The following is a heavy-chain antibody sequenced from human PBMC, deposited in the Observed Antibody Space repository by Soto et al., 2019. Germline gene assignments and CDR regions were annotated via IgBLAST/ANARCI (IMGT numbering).Heavy chain of an antibody. D-gene: IGHD3-10*01. CDR1: GFTFSSYA. J-gene: IGHJ4*02. Sequence: GGSLRLSCAASGFTFSSYAMHWVRQAPGKGLEWVAVISYDGSNKYYADSVKGRFTISRDNSKNTLYLQMNSLRAEDTAVYYCARPLLWFGELSLWGQGTLVTVSS. CDR3: ARPLLWFGELSL. V-gene: IGHV3-30-3*01. CDR2: ISYDGSNK.